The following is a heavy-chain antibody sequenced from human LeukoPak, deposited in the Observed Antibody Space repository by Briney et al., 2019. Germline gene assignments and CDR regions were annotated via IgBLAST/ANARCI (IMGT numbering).Heavy chain of an antibody. CDR1: GGSMSDYY. Sequence: SETLSLTCTVSGGSMSDYYWSWIRLPAGKGLEWIGRIYITGSTNYNPSLESRVTMSIDPSTKQFSLRLKSVSAADSAVYYWATGVSRPGTFDTWGQGTMVSVSS. CDR3: ATGVSRPGTFDT. J-gene: IGHJ3*02. D-gene: IGHD1-14*01. V-gene: IGHV4-4*07. CDR2: IYITGST.